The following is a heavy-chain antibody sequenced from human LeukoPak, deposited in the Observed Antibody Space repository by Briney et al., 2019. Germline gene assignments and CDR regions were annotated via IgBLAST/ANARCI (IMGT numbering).Heavy chain of an antibody. D-gene: IGHD3-22*01. Sequence: PGGSLRLSCAASGFTFSSYSMNWVRQAPGKGLEWVSYISSSSSTIYYADSVKGRFTISRDNAKNSLYLQVNSLRAEDTAVYYCARDTGYYYDSSGYYGGPFDYWGQGTLVTVSS. CDR1: GFTFSSYS. J-gene: IGHJ4*02. CDR3: ARDTGYYYDSSGYYGGPFDY. CDR2: ISSSSSTI. V-gene: IGHV3-48*01.